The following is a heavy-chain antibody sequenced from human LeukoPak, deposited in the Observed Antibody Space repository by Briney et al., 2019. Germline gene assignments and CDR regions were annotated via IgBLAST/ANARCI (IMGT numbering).Heavy chain of an antibody. J-gene: IGHJ6*02. V-gene: IGHV4-59*08. D-gene: IGHD2-15*01. CDR1: GDSISSYY. CDR2: VYYTGTT. CDR3: VRHVAGMCGGGTCYRFYV. Sequence: KPSETLSLTCTVSGDSISSYYWSWIRQPPGKGLEWIGYVYYTGTTAYNPSLKSRVTISVDTSKNQLSLRLSSVTAADTAVYFCVRHVAGMCGGGTCYRFYVWGQGTTVTVSS.